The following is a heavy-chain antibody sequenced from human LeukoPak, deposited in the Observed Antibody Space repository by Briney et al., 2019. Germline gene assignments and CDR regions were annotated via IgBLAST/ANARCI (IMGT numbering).Heavy chain of an antibody. J-gene: IGHJ4*02. D-gene: IGHD3-22*01. Sequence: PGGSLRLSCAASGFTFSSYAMSWVRQAPGKGLEWVSAISGSGGSTYYADSVKGRFTISRDNSKNTLYLQMNSLRAEDTAVYYCAKDVAPPYYYDSSGYYYAFDYWGQGTLVTVSS. CDR1: GFTFSSYA. CDR2: ISGSGGST. V-gene: IGHV3-23*01. CDR3: AKDVAPPYYYDSSGYYYAFDY.